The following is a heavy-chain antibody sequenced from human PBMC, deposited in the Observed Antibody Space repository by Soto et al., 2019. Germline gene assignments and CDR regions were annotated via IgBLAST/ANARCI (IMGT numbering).Heavy chain of an antibody. V-gene: IGHV4-31*03. CDR1: GGSISSGGYY. Sequence: TLSLTCTVSGGSISSGGYYWSWIRQHPGKGLEWIGYIYYSGSTYYNPSLKSRVTISVDTSKNQFSLKLSSVTAADTAVYYCARVRGSSGYHDAFDIWGQGTMVTVSS. CDR3: ARVRGSSGYHDAFDI. CDR2: IYYSGST. J-gene: IGHJ3*02. D-gene: IGHD3-22*01.